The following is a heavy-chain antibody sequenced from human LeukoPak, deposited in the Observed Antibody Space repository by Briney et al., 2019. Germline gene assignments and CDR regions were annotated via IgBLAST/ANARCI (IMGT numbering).Heavy chain of an antibody. CDR1: GGSISSYY. D-gene: IGHD2-2*02. V-gene: IGHV4-4*07. CDR2: IYSSGST. J-gene: IGHJ4*02. CDR3: ARRGSAAIKGPLDFDY. Sequence: SETLSLTCTVSGGSISSYYWSWIRQPAGKGLEWIGRIYSSGSTNYSPSLKSRVTMSVDTSKNQFSLKLSSVTAADTAVYYCARRGSAAIKGPLDFDYWGQGTLVTVSS.